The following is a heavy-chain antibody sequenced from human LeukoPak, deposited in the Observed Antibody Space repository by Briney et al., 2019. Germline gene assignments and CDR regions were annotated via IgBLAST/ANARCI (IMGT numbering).Heavy chain of an antibody. Sequence: GGSLRLSCAASGFTFDDYAMHWVRQAPGKGLEWVSGISWNSGSIGYADSVKGRFTISRDNAKNSLYLQMNSLRAEGMALYYCAKGSSGWYYFDYWGQGTLVTVSS. D-gene: IGHD6-19*01. CDR1: GFTFDDYA. CDR2: ISWNSGSI. V-gene: IGHV3-9*03. J-gene: IGHJ4*02. CDR3: AKGSSGWYYFDY.